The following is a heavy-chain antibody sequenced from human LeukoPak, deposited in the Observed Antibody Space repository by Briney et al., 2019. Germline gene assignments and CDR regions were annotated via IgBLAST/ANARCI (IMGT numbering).Heavy chain of an antibody. CDR3: ARDRIETTRKGYFDY. V-gene: IGHV3-30-3*01. D-gene: IGHD2-15*01. CDR1: GFTFSSYW. CDR2: VSYDGSKK. Sequence: GGSLRLSCAASGFTFSSYWMSWVRQAPGKGLEWVAVVSYDGSKKYYADSVKGRFTISRDNSENTVYLQMNSLRSEDTAVYSCARDRIETTRKGYFDYWGQGTLVTVSS. J-gene: IGHJ4*02.